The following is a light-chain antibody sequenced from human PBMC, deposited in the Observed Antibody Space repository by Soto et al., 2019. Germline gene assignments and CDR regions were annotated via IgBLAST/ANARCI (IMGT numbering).Light chain of an antibody. V-gene: IGLV2-14*01. CDR3: SSYTSSSTLRV. CDR1: SSDVGGYNY. Sequence: QSVLTQPASVSGSPGQSITISCTGTSSDVGGYNYVSWYQQHPDKAPKLMIYEVSNRPSGVSNRFSGSKSGNTASLTISGLQAEDEADYYCSSYTSSSTLRVFGGGTQLTVL. CDR2: EVS. J-gene: IGLJ7*01.